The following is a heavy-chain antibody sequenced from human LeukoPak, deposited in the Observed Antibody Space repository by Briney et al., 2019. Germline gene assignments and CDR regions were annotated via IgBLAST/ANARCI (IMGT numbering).Heavy chain of an antibody. J-gene: IGHJ4*02. V-gene: IGHV5-51*01. CDR3: ARRGSGWTVDY. CDR1: GYSFTTYW. D-gene: IGHD6-19*01. CDR2: IYPGDSDT. Sequence: GESLKISCKGPGYSFTTYWIGWVRQMPGKGLEWMGIIYPGDSDTRYSPPFQGQVTISADKSISTAYLQWSSLKALDTAIYYCARRGSGWTVDYWGQGTLVTVSS.